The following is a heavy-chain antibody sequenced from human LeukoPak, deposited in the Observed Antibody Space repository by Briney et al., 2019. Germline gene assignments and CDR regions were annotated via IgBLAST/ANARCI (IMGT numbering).Heavy chain of an antibody. J-gene: IGHJ4*02. V-gene: IGHV4-4*02. CDR2: IYHSGST. D-gene: IGHD6-19*01. Sequence: SETLSLTCAVSGGSISSSNWWSWVRQPPGKGLEWVGEIYHSGSTNYNPSLKSRVTISADKSKNQFSLKLSSVTAADTAVYYCARGQHMAVAARFDYWGQGTLVTVSS. CDR1: GGSISSSNW. CDR3: ARGQHMAVAARFDY.